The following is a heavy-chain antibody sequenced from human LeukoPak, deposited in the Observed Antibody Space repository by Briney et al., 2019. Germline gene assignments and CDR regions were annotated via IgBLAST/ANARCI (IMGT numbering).Heavy chain of an antibody. J-gene: IGHJ3*02. V-gene: IGHV4-59*01. CDR3: ASGQREGAAALLAFDI. D-gene: IGHD6-25*01. CDR1: GGSISSYY. CDR2: IYYSGST. Sequence: NPSETLSLTCTVSGGSISSYYWGWIRQPPGKGLEWIGYIYYSGSTNYNPSLKSRVTISVDTSKNQFSLKLSSVTAADTGVYYCASGQREGAAALLAFDIWGQGTMVTVSS.